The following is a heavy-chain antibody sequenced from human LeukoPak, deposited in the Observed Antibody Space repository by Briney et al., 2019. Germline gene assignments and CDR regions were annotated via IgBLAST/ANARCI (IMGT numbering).Heavy chain of an antibody. CDR2: IKSKTDGGTT. D-gene: IGHD3-22*01. J-gene: IGHJ4*02. CDR1: GFTFSNAW. V-gene: IGHV3-15*01. CDR3: TTEYYYDSSGYYYEVGSFDY. Sequence: GGSLRLSCAASGFTFSNAWMSWVRQAPGKGLEWVGRIKSKTDGGTTDYAAPVKGRFTISRDDSKNTLYLQMNSLKTEDTAVYYCTTEYYYDSSGYYYEVGSFDYWGQGTLVTVSS.